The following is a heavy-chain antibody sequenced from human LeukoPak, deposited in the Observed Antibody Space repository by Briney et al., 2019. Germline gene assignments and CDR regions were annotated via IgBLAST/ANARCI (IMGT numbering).Heavy chain of an antibody. CDR2: IHFSGTT. Sequence: SETLSLTCTVSGDSISSSGYYWGWIRQPPGKGLGWIGIIHFSGTTYYNPSLKSRVTISVDTSKNQFSLKLTSVTAADTAVYYCARFRGVVSSSLLDFWGQGTLVTVSS. CDR3: ARFRGVVSSSLLDF. J-gene: IGHJ4*02. V-gene: IGHV4-39*01. CDR1: GDSISSSGYY. D-gene: IGHD3-10*01.